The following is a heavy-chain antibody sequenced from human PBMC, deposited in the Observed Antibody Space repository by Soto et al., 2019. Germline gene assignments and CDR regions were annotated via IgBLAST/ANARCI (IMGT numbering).Heavy chain of an antibody. CDR1: GGSFSGYY. J-gene: IGHJ4*02. CDR2: INHSGST. V-gene: IGHV4-34*01. D-gene: IGHD6-13*01. CDR3: ARPGIAAAGTSYYFDY. Sequence: SETLSLTCAVYGGSFSGYYWSWIRQPPGKGLEWIGEINHSGSTNYNPSLKSRVTISVDTSKNQFSLKLSSVTAADTAVYYCARPGIAAAGTSYYFDYWGQGTLVTVSS.